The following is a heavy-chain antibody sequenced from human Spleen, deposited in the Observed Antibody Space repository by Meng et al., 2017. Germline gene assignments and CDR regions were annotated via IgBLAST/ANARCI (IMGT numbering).Heavy chain of an antibody. Sequence: QVQVVQSGAEVKKPGASVWISCKASGYTSASYGISWFRQAPGQGLEWMGWFVSNADTYPAQKFQGRVTMTRDTHTSTDFMELRSLRFDDTAVYYCARGTPGRSYSDYWGQGTLVTVSS. D-gene: IGHD3-10*01. CDR3: ARGTPGRSYSDY. CDR2: FVSNADT. V-gene: IGHV1-18*01. CDR1: GYTSASYG. J-gene: IGHJ4*02.